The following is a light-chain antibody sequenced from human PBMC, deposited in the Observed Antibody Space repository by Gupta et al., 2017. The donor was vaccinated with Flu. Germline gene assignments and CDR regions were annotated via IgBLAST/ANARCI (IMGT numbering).Light chain of an antibody. CDR3: RQAKHFPLT. CDR1: DGNTY. Sequence: DGNTYVSWIHQRPGQPPRLLIYKSSTRGSGVPDRFSGSGADTDFTLKISRVEAEDVGVYYCRQAKHFPLTFGQGTKVEIK. CDR2: KSS. J-gene: IGKJ1*01. V-gene: IGKV2-24*01.